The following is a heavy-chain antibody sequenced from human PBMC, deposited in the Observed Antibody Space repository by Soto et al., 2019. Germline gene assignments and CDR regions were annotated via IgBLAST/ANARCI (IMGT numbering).Heavy chain of an antibody. Sequence: GPSVKVSCKASGYTFTSYGISWVRQAPGQGLEWMGWISAYNGNTNYAQKLQGRVTMTADTSTSTAYMELRSLRSDDTAVYYCARDLQIENFDYWGQGTLVTVSS. D-gene: IGHD4-4*01. CDR1: GYTFTSYG. CDR3: ARDLQIENFDY. J-gene: IGHJ4*02. V-gene: IGHV1-18*04. CDR2: ISAYNGNT.